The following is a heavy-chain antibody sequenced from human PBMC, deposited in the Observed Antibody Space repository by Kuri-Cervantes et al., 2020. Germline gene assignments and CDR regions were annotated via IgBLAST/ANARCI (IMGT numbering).Heavy chain of an antibody. CDR3: ARHKEYRRSFVRYNWFDP. D-gene: IGHD6-6*01. Sequence: KVSCKGSGYSFTSYWIGWVRQMPGKGLEWMGTIYPGDSDTRYSPSFQGQVTISADKSISTAYLQWSSLKASDTAMYYCARHKEYRRSFVRYNWFDPWGQGTLVTVSS. CDR2: IYPGDSDT. CDR1: GYSFTSYW. V-gene: IGHV5-51*01. J-gene: IGHJ5*02.